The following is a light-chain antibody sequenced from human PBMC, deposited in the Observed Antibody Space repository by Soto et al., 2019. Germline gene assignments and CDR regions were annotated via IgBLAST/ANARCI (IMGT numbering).Light chain of an antibody. Sequence: IQLTQSPSSLAASLGDRVTVTCRSSQGISSYLAWYQQKPGKAPKLLIYAASTLQSGVPSRFSGSGSGTDFTLTISSLQPEDFATYYCQQLNSYPQITFGQGTRLEIK. CDR3: QQLNSYPQIT. J-gene: IGKJ5*01. V-gene: IGKV1-9*01. CDR1: QGISSY. CDR2: AAS.